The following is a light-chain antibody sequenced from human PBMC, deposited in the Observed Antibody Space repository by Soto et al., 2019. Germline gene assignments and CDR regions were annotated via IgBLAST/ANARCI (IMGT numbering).Light chain of an antibody. CDR3: QQYGSSPPFT. Sequence: EIVLTQSPGTLSLSPGEIATLSCRASQSVSSSYLAWYQQKPGQAPRLLIYGASGRATGIPDRLSGSGSGTDFILTISCLEPEDFAVYYCQQYGSSPPFTFGPGNKVDIK. CDR1: QSVSSSY. CDR2: GAS. J-gene: IGKJ3*01. V-gene: IGKV3-20*01.